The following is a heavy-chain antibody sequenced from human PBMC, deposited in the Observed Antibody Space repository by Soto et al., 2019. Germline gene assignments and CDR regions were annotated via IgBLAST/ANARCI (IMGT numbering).Heavy chain of an antibody. J-gene: IGHJ3*02. V-gene: IGHV1-18*01. CDR3: ARSSLRYFDWLSSLVRDAFDI. CDR1: GYTFTSYG. CDR2: ISAYNGNT. D-gene: IGHD3-9*01. Sequence: ASVKVSCKASGYTFTSYGISWVRQAPGQGLEWMGWISAYNGNTNYAQKLQGRVTMTTDTSTSTAYMELRSLRSDDTAVYYCARSSLRYFDWLSSLVRDAFDIWGQGQWSPSPQ.